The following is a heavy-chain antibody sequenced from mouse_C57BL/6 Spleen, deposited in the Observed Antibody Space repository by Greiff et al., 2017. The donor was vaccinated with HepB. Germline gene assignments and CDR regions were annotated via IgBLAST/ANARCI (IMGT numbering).Heavy chain of an antibody. CDR1: GYTFTDYN. Sequence: LKVSGPELVKPGASVKIPCKASGYTFTDYNMDWVKQSHGKSLEWIGDINPNNGGTIYNQKFKGKATLTVDKSSSTAYMELRSLTSEDTAVYYCARGGYDGGAYWGQGTLVTVSA. V-gene: IGHV1-18*01. D-gene: IGHD2-2*01. CDR2: INPNNGGT. J-gene: IGHJ3*01. CDR3: ARGGYDGGAY.